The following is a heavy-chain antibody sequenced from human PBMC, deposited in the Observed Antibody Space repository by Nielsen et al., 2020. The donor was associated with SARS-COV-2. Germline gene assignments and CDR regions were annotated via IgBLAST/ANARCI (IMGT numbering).Heavy chain of an antibody. V-gene: IGHV3-30*18. CDR1: GFAFRYYV. CDR3: AKDDGYCYGGSCYFFDY. CDR2: ISYEGTNK. J-gene: IGHJ4*02. D-gene: IGHD2-15*01. Sequence: GESLKISCEVSGFAFRYYVMHWVRQAPGKGLEWVAVISYEGTNKDYADSVKGRFTISRDNSKNTLYLQMSSLRAEDTAVYYCAKDDGYCYGGSCYFFDYWGQGTLVTVSS.